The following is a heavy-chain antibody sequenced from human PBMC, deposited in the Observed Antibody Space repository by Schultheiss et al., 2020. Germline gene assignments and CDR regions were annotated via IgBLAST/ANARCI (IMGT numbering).Heavy chain of an antibody. CDR3: ARDLSGYSYGYYYYGMDV. J-gene: IGHJ6*02. D-gene: IGHD5-18*01. CDR1: GFSFGSHA. V-gene: IGHV3-33*08. Sequence: GGALRLSCAASGFSFGSHAMSWVRQAPGKGLEWVAVIWYDGSNKYYADSVKGRFTISRDNSKNSLYLQMNSLRVEDTAVYYCARDLSGYSYGYYYYGMDVWGQGTTGTVAS. CDR2: IWYDGSNK.